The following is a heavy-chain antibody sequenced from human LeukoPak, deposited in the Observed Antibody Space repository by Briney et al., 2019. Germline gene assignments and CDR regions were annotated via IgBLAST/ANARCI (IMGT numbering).Heavy chain of an antibody. D-gene: IGHD1-26*01. CDR3: AGGGTYGGGADY. J-gene: IGHJ4*02. V-gene: IGHV4-34*01. CDR2: INHSGST. Sequence: SETLSLTCAVYGGSFSGYYWSWIRQPPGKGLEWIGEINHSGSTNYNPSLKSRVTISVDTSKNQVSLKLNSVTAADTAVYYCAGGGTYGGGADYWGQGTLVTVSS. CDR1: GGSFSGYY.